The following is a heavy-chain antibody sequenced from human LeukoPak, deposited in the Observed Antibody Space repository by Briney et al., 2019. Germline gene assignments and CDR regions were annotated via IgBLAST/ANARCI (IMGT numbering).Heavy chain of an antibody. Sequence: GGSLRLSCAASGFTFSNYYMNWVRQAPGKGLEWVSYISGSSDIISYADSVKGRVAISRDNAKNSLYLQMHSLRAEDTAVYYCARAYSSGWYGGHEYAFDIWGQGTMVTVSS. CDR3: ARAYSSGWYGGHEYAFDI. D-gene: IGHD6-19*01. V-gene: IGHV3-48*01. CDR1: GFTFSNYY. CDR2: ISGSSDII. J-gene: IGHJ3*02.